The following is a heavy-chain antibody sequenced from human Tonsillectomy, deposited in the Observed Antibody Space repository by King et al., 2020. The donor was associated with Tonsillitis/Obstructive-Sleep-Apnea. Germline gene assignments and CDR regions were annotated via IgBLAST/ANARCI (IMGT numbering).Heavy chain of an antibody. CDR1: GFTFSTYA. D-gene: IGHD3-10*01. J-gene: IGHJ4*02. Sequence: VQLVQSGGGVVQPGRSLRLSCAASGFTFSTYAMHWVRQAPGKGLEWVAVISYDGSNKYYADSVKGRFSISRDNSKNTLYLQMNSLRADDTAVYYCAGEDWWGCSYGSGSYRFVYWGQGTLVTVSS. V-gene: IGHV3-30*04. CDR3: AGEDWWGCSYGSGSYRFVY. CDR2: ISYDGSNK.